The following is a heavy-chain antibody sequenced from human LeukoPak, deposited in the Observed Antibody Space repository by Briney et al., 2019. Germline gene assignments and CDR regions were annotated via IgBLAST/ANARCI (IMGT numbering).Heavy chain of an antibody. Sequence: GGSLRLSCAASGFTFSSYAMSWVRQAPGKGLEWAAAISGSGGSTYYADSVKGRFTISRDNSKNTLYLQMNSLRAEDTAVYYCAKKGDYVWGSYRFDYWGPGTLVTVSS. D-gene: IGHD3-16*02. CDR3: AKKGDYVWGSYRFDY. J-gene: IGHJ4*02. CDR1: GFTFSSYA. V-gene: IGHV3-23*01. CDR2: ISGSGGST.